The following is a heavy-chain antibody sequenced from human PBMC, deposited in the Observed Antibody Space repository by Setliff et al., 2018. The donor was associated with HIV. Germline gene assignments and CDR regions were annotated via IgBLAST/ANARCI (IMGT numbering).Heavy chain of an antibody. CDR1: GGSISDSRYY. Sequence: PSETLSLTCTVSGGSISDSRYYWGWIRQPPGKGLEWIGNIYYSGSTYYNPSLKSRVTISVDTSKNQFSLKLSSVTAADTAVYYCARQFRYPNRAVAGVDYWGQGTLVTVSS. J-gene: IGHJ4*02. V-gene: IGHV4-39*01. CDR2: IYYSGST. CDR3: ARQFRYPNRAVAGVDY. D-gene: IGHD6-19*01.